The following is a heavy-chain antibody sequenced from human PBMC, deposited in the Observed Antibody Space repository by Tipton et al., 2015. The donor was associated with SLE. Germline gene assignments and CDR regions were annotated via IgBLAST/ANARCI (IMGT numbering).Heavy chain of an antibody. Sequence: VQLVQSGAEVKKPGESLKISCKGSGYSFISYWIGWVRQMPGKGLEWMGIIYPGDSDTRYSPSFQGQVTISADKSISTAYLQWSSLKASDTAMYYCARSVWWLPPDYYYYMDVWDKGTTVTVSS. J-gene: IGHJ6*03. CDR1: GYSFISYW. CDR2: IYPGDSDT. V-gene: IGHV5-51*03. D-gene: IGHD5-12*01. CDR3: ARSVWWLPPDYYYYMDV.